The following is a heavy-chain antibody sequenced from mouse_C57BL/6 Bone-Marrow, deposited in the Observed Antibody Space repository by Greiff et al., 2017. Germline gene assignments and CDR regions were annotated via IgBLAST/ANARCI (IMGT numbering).Heavy chain of an antibody. D-gene: IGHD1-1*01. CDR2: IYPRSGNT. CDR3: ANITTVEAY. Sequence: VQLLEPGAELARPGASVKLSCKASGYTFASYGISWVKQRPGQGLEWIGEIYPRSGNTYYNEKFKGKATLTADKSSSTAYMQLRSLTSEDSAVYFCANITTVEAYWGQGTLVTVSA. J-gene: IGHJ3*01. CDR1: GYTFASYG. V-gene: IGHV1-81*01.